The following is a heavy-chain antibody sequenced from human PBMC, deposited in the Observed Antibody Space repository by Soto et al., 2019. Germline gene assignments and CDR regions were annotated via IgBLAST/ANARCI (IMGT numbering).Heavy chain of an antibody. CDR1: GYSFTSQW. V-gene: IGHV5-51*01. J-gene: IGHJ4*02. D-gene: IGHD4-17*01. Sequence: GESLKISCKGSGYSFTSQWIAWVRQMPGKGLEWMGIIHPSDSDSRYSQSSQGQVTFSVDKSINTAYLQWSSVKASDTAIYYCARQMVTTFSFDHWGQGTLVTVSS. CDR3: ARQMVTTFSFDH. CDR2: IHPSDSDS.